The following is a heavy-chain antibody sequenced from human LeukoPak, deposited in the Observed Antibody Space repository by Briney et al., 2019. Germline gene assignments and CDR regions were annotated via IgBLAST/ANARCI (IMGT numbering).Heavy chain of an antibody. CDR3: ARAAWRGSNSRDAFDI. CDR1: GGSISSGGDY. Sequence: PSETLSLTCTVSGGSISSGGDYWSWIRQHPGKGLEWTGYISYSGTTYYSPSLQSRITISLDTSKNQFSLELSSVTAADTAVYYCARAAWRGSNSRDAFDIWGLGTVVTVSS. CDR2: ISYSGTT. D-gene: IGHD4-23*01. V-gene: IGHV4-31*03. J-gene: IGHJ3*02.